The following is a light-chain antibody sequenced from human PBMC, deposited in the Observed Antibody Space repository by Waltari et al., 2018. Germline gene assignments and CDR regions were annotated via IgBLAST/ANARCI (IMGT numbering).Light chain of an antibody. CDR1: QGIRSW. J-gene: IGKJ2*01. Sequence: DIQMTQSPPSVSASVGDRVTITCRASQGIRSWLAWYQQKPGKAPKLLIHAASSLQGGVPSRFSGSGSGTEFTLTISSLQPEDFATYYCQQSYSTPYTFGQGTKLEIK. V-gene: IGKV1-12*01. CDR2: AAS. CDR3: QQSYSTPYT.